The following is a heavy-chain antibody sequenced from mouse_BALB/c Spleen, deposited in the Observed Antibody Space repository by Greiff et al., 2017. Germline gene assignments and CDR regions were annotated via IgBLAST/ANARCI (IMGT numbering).Heavy chain of an antibody. CDR3: ARSRYDSYAMDY. J-gene: IGHJ4*01. Sequence: EVQLQESGAELVKPGASVKLSCTASGFNIKDTYMHWVKQRPEQGLEWIGRIDPANGNTKYDPKFQGKATITADTSSNTAYLQLSSLTSEDTAVYYCARSRYDSYAMDYWGQGTSVTVSS. CDR2: IDPANGNT. V-gene: IGHV14-3*02. CDR1: GFNIKDTY.